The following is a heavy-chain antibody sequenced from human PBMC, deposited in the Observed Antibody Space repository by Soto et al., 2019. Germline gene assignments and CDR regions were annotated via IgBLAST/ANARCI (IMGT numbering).Heavy chain of an antibody. V-gene: IGHV4-61*01. CDR1: GGSVSRGSFH. Sequence: VQLQQSGPGLVKPSETLSLTCSVSGGSVSRGSFHWSWIRESPGKGLQFIGSIFYNGTANYSPSLKNRVTISIDTSQSQFSLKLVSVAAADTAVYYCARIGGWYDIDFWVQGNLVTVSS. J-gene: IGHJ4*02. CDR2: IFYNGTA. CDR3: ARIGGWYDIDF. D-gene: IGHD6-19*01.